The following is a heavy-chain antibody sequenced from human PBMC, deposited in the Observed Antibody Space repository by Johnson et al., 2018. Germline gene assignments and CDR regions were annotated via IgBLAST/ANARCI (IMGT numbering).Heavy chain of an antibody. CDR2: ISFDGSKN. V-gene: IGHV3-30-3*01. D-gene: IGHD3-16*02. CDR3: ARDSGSASDYYWGSYRYGAPDAFDL. J-gene: IGHJ3*01. CDR1: GFTFSTYA. Sequence: QVRLGQSGGGVVQPGRSLRLSCAASGFTFSTYAMHWVRQAPGKGLEWVAAISFDGSKNFYADSVKGRLTMSRDNSNNTLTLQMNSLRAEDTALYYCARDSGSASDYYWGSYRYGAPDAFDLWGQGTMVTVSS.